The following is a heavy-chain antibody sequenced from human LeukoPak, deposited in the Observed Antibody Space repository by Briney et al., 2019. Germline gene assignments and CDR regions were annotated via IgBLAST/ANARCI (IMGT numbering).Heavy chain of an antibody. V-gene: IGHV1-69*04. CDR3: ARTFYYYDSSGYSPHFDY. CDR2: IIPILGIA. Sequence: GASVKVSCKASGGTFSSYAISWVRQAPGQGLEWMGRIIPILGIANYAQKFQGRVTITADKSTSTAYMELSSLRSEDTAVYYCARTFYYYDSSGYSPHFDYWGQGTLVTVSS. CDR1: GGTFSSYA. J-gene: IGHJ4*02. D-gene: IGHD3-22*01.